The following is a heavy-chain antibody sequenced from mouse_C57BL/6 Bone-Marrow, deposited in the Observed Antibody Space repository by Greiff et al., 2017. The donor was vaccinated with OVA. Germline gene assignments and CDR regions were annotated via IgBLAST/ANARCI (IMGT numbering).Heavy chain of an antibody. V-gene: IGHV1-22*01. CDR2: INPNNGDT. Sequence: EVKLMESGPELVKPGASVKMSCKASGYTFTDYNMHWVKQSHGKSLEWIGYINPNNGDTSYNQKFKGKATLTVNKSSSTAYMELRSLTSEDSAVYCCARGCYFDYWGQGTTLTVSS. J-gene: IGHJ2*01. CDR1: GYTFTDYN. CDR3: ARGCYFDY.